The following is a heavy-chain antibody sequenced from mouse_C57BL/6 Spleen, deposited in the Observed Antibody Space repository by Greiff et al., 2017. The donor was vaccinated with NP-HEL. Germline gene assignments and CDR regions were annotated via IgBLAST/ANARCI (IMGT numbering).Heavy chain of an antibody. V-gene: IGHV1-55*01. J-gene: IGHJ2*01. CDR1: GYTFTSYW. CDR3: ARWGQLRLLNYFDY. CDR2: IYPGSGST. Sequence: QVQLKESGAELVKPGASVKMSCKASGYTFTSYWITWVKQRPGQGLEWIGDIYPGSGSTNYNEKFKSKATLTVDTSSSTAYMQLSSLTSEDSAVYYCARWGQLRLLNYFDYWGQGTTLTVSS. D-gene: IGHD3-2*02.